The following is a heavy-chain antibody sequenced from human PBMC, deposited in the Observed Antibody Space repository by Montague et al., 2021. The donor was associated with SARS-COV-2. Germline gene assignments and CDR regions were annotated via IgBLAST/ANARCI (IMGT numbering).Heavy chain of an antibody. CDR1: GFSLSTSGVG. CDR3: AHRLSIAAAGGSGSYGDY. Sequence: PALVKPTQTLTLTCTFSGFSLSTSGVGVGWIRQPPGKALEWLALIYWDDDNRYSPSLKSRLTITKDTSKNQVVLTMTNMDPVDTATYYCAHRLSIAAAGGSGSYGDYGGQGTLVTVSS. V-gene: IGHV2-5*02. CDR2: IYWDDDN. J-gene: IGHJ4*02. D-gene: IGHD6-13*01.